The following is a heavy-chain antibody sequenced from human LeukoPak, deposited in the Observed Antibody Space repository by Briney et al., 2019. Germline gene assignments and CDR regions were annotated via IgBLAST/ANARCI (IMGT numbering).Heavy chain of an antibody. V-gene: IGHV3-21*01. J-gene: IGHJ6*02. CDR2: LSNSSSYI. CDR1: GYTFSRYS. CDR3: ARARHSGYDSYYYYYGMDV. Sequence: KPGGSQRLSCAASGYTFSRYSMNRVRHAPGKGVEGVSSLSNSSSYIYYADSVTDRFTIARDNAKHSLYLQMNSLRAEDPAVYYCARARHSGYDSYYYYYGMDVWGQGTTVSVSS. D-gene: IGHD5-12*01.